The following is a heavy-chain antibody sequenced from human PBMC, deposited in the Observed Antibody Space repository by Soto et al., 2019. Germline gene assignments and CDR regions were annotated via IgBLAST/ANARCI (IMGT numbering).Heavy chain of an antibody. J-gene: IGHJ6*02. D-gene: IGHD3-3*01. CDR1: GFTFSSYG. CDR3: ARSLTYFGVVITLDYGLDD. CDR2: IWYDESQK. Sequence: GGSLRLSCTASGFTFSSYGMHWVRQAPGKGLEWAAVIWYDESQKYYADSVKGRFTISXXXXXXXXXXXXXXXXXXXXXXXYCARSLTYFGVVITLDYGLDDWGQGTTVTVSS. V-gene: IGHV3-33*01.